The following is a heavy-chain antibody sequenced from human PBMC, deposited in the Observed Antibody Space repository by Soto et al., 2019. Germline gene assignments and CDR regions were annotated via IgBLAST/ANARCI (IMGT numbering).Heavy chain of an antibody. D-gene: IGHD6-13*01. CDR1: GGSFSSYA. CDR3: ARDLRAAGRPGMDV. J-gene: IGHJ6*02. Sequence: SVKVSCKASGGSFSSYAISWVRQAPGQGLEWMGGIIPIVGTGNYAQNFQGRVTITADESTSTAYMELSSLRSEDTAMYYCARDLRAAGRPGMDVWGQGTTVTVS. CDR2: IIPIVGTG. V-gene: IGHV1-69*13.